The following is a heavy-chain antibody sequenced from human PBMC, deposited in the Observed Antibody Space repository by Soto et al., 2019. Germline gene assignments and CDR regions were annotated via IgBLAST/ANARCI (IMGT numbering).Heavy chain of an antibody. Sequence: ASVKVSCKASGYTFTSYYIHWVRQAPGQGLEWMGWISGYNGDTNYAQKFQGRVTMTIDTSTSTAYMELRSLTSDDTAVYYCAKNGQPPYYYYGLDVWGQGTTVTVSS. D-gene: IGHD2-8*01. V-gene: IGHV1-18*04. CDR3: AKNGQPPYYYYGLDV. CDR1: GYTFTSYY. CDR2: ISGYNGDT. J-gene: IGHJ6*02.